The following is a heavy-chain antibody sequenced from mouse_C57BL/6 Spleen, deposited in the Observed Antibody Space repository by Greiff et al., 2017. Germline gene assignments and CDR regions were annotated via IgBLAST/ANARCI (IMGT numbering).Heavy chain of an antibody. CDR3: ARYSDGYHEVYYAMDY. J-gene: IGHJ4*01. CDR1: GFTFTDYY. D-gene: IGHD2-3*01. Sequence: EVMLVESGGGLVQPGGSLSLSCAASGFTFTDYYMSWVRQPPGKALEWLGFIRNKANGYTTEYSASVKGRFTISRDNSQSILYLQMNALRAEDSATYYCARYSDGYHEVYYAMDYWGQGTSVTVAS. CDR2: IRNKANGYTT. V-gene: IGHV7-3*01.